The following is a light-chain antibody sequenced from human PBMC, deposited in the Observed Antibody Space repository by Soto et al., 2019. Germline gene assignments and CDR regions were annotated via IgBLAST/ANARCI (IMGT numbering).Light chain of an antibody. J-gene: IGKJ1*01. CDR1: ENVRTF. V-gene: IGKV3-11*01. CDR2: GAS. Sequence: EVVLTQSPATLSLSPGERATLSCRASENVRTFVDWYQLKPGQAPRLLIYGASNRATGIPARFSGSGSGTDFTLTISDLEPEDFAVYYCQQHSHWPPWTCGQGTRVEIQ. CDR3: QQHSHWPPWT.